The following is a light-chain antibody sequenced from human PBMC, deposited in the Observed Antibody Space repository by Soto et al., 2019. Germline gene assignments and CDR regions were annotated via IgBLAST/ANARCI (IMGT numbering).Light chain of an antibody. J-gene: IGKJ1*01. CDR2: GAS. CDR1: QSISSSY. CDR3: HQYGSSPGT. V-gene: IGKV3-20*01. Sequence: EIMLTQSPGTLSLSPGERATLSCRASQSISSSYLAWYQQKPGQAPRLLIYGASSRATGIPARFSGSGSGTDFTLTISRLEPEDFAVYYCHQYGSSPGTFRQGTKVDIK.